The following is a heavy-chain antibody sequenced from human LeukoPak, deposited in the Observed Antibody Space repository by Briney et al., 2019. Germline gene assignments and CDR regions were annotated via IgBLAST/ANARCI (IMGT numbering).Heavy chain of an antibody. D-gene: IGHD3-9*01. CDR3: ARGPHYDILTGYYGRLNYFDY. CDR2: INHSAST. CDR1: GGSFRGYY. Sequence: PSQTLSPTCAVYGGSFRGYYWSWIRQPPGKGMEWIGEINHSASTNYNPSLKSRGTISGDTSKNQFSLKLSSVTAADTAVYYCARGPHYDILTGYYGRLNYFDYWGQGTLVTVSS. V-gene: IGHV4-34*01. J-gene: IGHJ4*02.